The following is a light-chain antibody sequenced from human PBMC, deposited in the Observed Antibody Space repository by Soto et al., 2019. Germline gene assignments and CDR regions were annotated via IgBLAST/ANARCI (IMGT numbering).Light chain of an antibody. CDR2: GAS. Sequence: EIVMAQSPATRSVSPGGRATLSCRASQSISDTLAWYQQKPGQAPRLLIHGASTGAPGFPARFSGSGSGTDFTLTISSLQSEDFAVYYCQQYDNWPWTFGQGTKVDIK. J-gene: IGKJ1*01. CDR3: QQYDNWPWT. CDR1: QSISDT. V-gene: IGKV3-15*01.